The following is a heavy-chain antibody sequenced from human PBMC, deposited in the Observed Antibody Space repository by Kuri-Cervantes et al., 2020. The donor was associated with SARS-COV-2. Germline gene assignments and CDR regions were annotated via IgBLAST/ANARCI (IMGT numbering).Heavy chain of an antibody. CDR3: AVGGRTTGLAG. J-gene: IGHJ4*02. D-gene: IGHD4-17*01. CDR2: ISSSSSYI. V-gene: IGHV3-21*01. CDR1: GFTFSSYE. Sequence: GGSLRLSCVASGFTFSSYEMNWVRQAPGKGLEWVSFISSSSSYIYYADSVKGRFTISRDNAKNSLYLQMNSLRAEDTAVYYCAVGGRTTGLAGWGQGDLVTVSS.